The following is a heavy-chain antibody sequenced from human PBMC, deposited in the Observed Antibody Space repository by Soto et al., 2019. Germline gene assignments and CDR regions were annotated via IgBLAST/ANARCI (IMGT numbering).Heavy chain of an antibody. V-gene: IGHV4-4*07. J-gene: IGHJ5*02. Sequence: SETLSLTCSVSGGTMRKFYWSWSRKTAGKGLEWMGRVYATGTSDYNPSLRSRIAMSVDISKKTFSLRLRSVTAADTGVYYCVRHRSKTLRDRFAPSGQVIPGNVS. CDR1: GGTMRKFY. CDR3: VRHRSKTLRDRFAP. CDR2: VYATGTS.